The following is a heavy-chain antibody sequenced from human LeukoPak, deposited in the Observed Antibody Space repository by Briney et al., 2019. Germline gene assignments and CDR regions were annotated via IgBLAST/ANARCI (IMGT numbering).Heavy chain of an antibody. CDR3: ARVGEMATILSYFAY. Sequence: PSETLSLTCTVSGVSLSSGGYYWSWIRQHPGKGLEWIGYIYYSGHTYHNPSLKSRVTISVDTSKNQFSLKLSSVTAAATAVYYCARVGEMATILSYFAYWGQGTLVTVSS. J-gene: IGHJ4*02. CDR2: IYYSGHT. CDR1: GVSLSSGGYY. V-gene: IGHV4-31*03. D-gene: IGHD5-24*01.